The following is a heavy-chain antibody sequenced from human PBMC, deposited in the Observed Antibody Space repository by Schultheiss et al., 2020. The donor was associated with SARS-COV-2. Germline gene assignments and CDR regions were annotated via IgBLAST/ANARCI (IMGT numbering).Heavy chain of an antibody. D-gene: IGHD6-19*01. CDR3: ARDHTAFFPYSRGEQWLPLVFDY. J-gene: IGHJ4*02. CDR2: ISYDGSNK. CDR1: GFTFSSYG. Sequence: GGSLRLSCAASGFTFSSYGMHWVRQAPGKGLEWVAVISYDGSNKYYADSVKGRFTISRDNSKNTLYLQMNSLKAEDTAVYYCARDHTAFFPYSRGEQWLPLVFDYWGQGTLVTVSS. V-gene: IGHV3-30*19.